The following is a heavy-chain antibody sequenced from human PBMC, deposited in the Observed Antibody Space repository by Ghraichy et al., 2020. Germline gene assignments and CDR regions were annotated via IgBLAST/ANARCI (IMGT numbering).Heavy chain of an antibody. D-gene: IGHD2-15*01. V-gene: IGHV4-61*01. Sequence: SQTLSLTCTVSGGPVSSGSYYWSWIRQPPGKGLEWIGYIYYSGSTNYNPSLKSRVTISVDTSKNQFSLKLSSVTAADTAVYYCASAQPRYCSGGSCYYYYMDVWGKGTTVTVSS. CDR3: ASAQPRYCSGGSCYYYYMDV. J-gene: IGHJ6*03. CDR1: GGPVSSGSYY. CDR2: IYYSGST.